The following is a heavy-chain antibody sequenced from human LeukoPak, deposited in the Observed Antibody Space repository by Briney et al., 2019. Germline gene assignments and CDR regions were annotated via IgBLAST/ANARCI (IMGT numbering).Heavy chain of an antibody. Sequence: GGSLRLSCEASGFTFGSHAMYWVRQAPGKGLEWVAGIFGSGGSPHYADPVKGRFTISRDNSRNTVHLQINSLRAEDTAVYYCGKTTVGYSSGQKPAWPVDYWGQGTLVTVSS. D-gene: IGHD5-18*01. CDR1: GFTFGSHA. CDR2: IFGSGGSP. CDR3: GKTTVGYSSGQKPAWPVDY. V-gene: IGHV3-23*01. J-gene: IGHJ4*02.